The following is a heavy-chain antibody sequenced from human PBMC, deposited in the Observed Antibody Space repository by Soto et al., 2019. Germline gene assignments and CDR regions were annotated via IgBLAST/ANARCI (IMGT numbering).Heavy chain of an antibody. CDR2: ISSSSSTI. Sequence: VQLVESGGGLVQPGGSLRLSCAASGFTFSSYSMNWVRQAPGKGLEWVSYISSSSSTIYYADSVKGRFTISRDNAKNSLYLQMNSRRDEDTAVYYCARDAYYYDSSGYYDWFDPWGQGTLVTVSS. CDR3: ARDAYYYDSSGYYDWFDP. V-gene: IGHV3-48*02. D-gene: IGHD3-22*01. CDR1: GFTFSSYS. J-gene: IGHJ5*02.